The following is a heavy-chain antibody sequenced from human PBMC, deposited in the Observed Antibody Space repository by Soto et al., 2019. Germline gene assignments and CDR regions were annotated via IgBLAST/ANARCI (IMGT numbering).Heavy chain of an antibody. Sequence: ASVKVSCKASGYIFINYYIHWVRQAPGQGLEWMGWISAYNGNTNYAQKLQGRVTMTTDTSTSTAYMELRSLRSDDTAVYYCARSSGYDSYYFDYWGQGTLVTVSS. D-gene: IGHD5-12*01. CDR2: ISAYNGNT. J-gene: IGHJ4*02. CDR3: ARSSGYDSYYFDY. V-gene: IGHV1-18*04. CDR1: GYIFINYY.